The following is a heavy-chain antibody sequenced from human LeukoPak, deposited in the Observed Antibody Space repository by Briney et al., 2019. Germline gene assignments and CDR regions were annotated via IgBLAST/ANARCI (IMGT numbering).Heavy chain of an antibody. CDR3: AREPISSSWSDDALDI. V-gene: IGHV4-59*01. D-gene: IGHD6-13*01. Sequence: GSLRLSCAASGFTFSSYSMNWVRQPPGKGLEWIGYIYYSGSTNYNPSLKSRVTISVDTSKNQLTAADTAVYYCAREPISSSWSDDALDIWGQGTMVTVSS. CDR1: GFTFSSYS. J-gene: IGHJ3*02. CDR2: IYYSGST.